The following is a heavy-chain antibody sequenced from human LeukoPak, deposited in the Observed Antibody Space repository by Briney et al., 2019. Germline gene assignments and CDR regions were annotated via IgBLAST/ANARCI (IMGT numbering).Heavy chain of an antibody. CDR2: IYSGGST. Sequence: GWSLRLSCAASGFSVSSNYMSWVRQAPGKGLEWVSVIYSGGSTYYAGSVKGRFTISRDNSKNTLYLQMNSLRAEDTAVYYCARVGGNRPWYFDLWGRVTLVTVST. D-gene: IGHD4-23*01. J-gene: IGHJ2*01. CDR3: ARVGGNRPWYFDL. CDR1: GFSVSSNY. V-gene: IGHV3-53*01.